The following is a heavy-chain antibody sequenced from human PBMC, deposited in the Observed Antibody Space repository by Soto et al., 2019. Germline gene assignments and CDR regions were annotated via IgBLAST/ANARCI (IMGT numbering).Heavy chain of an antibody. CDR3: ARQAKIGDRSQFYFDS. D-gene: IGHD3-16*01. CDR1: GFSFNTYE. Sequence: PGGSLRLSCAASGFSFNTYEMNWVRQAPGKGLEWVSYISTSGSTIYYADSVKGRFTISRDNGKNSLYLQMNSLRAEDTAVYYCARQAKIGDRSQFYFDSWSQGTLVTVSS. V-gene: IGHV3-48*03. J-gene: IGHJ4*02. CDR2: ISTSGSTI.